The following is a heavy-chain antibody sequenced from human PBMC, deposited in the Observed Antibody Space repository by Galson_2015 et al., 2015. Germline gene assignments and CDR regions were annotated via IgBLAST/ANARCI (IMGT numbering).Heavy chain of an antibody. CDR2: IAWADDK. V-gene: IGHV2-70*01. CDR3: ARIHVDTAMWGYFDY. J-gene: IGHJ4*02. Sequence: PALVKPTQPLTLTCTFSGFSLSTRGVCVSWIRQPPGRALEWLALIAWADDKYYSTSLKTRLTISKDTAKNQVVLTMTNMDPVDPATYYCARIHVDTAMWGYFDYWGQGTLVTVSS. CDR1: GFSLSTRGVC. D-gene: IGHD5-18*01.